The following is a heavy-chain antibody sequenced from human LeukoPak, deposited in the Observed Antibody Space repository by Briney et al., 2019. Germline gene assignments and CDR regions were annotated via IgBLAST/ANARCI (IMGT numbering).Heavy chain of an antibody. J-gene: IGHJ3*01. Sequence: PGGSLRLSCAASGFPFGDFAMTWVRHVPGGRLQLVSTITRSGQNTYYADSVKGRFTISRDDYKGMLYLQMNSLRAEDTAMYYCVKDDYCSIPGCVIDALVVWGQGTVVTVSS. V-gene: IGHV3-23*01. CDR1: GFPFGDFA. D-gene: IGHD4-11*01. CDR3: VKDDYCSIPGCVIDALVV. CDR2: ITRSGQNT.